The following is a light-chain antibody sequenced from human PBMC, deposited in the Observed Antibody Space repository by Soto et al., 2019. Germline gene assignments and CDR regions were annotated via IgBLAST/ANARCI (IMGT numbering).Light chain of an antibody. J-gene: IGKJ2*01. CDR3: QQSYRTPYT. V-gene: IGKV3-15*01. CDR1: QSVNSN. CDR2: GAS. Sequence: EIVMTQSPATLSVSPGERATLSCRASQSVNSNLAWYQQKPGQAPRLLIYGASTRATGIPARFSGSGSGTEFTLTISSLQSEDFATYFCQQSYRTPYTFGQGTKLEIK.